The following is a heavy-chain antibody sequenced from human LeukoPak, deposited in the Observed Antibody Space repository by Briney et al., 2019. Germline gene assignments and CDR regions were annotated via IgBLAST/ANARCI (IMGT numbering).Heavy chain of an antibody. CDR1: GFTFSSYA. CDR2: ISYDGSSK. J-gene: IGHJ5*02. D-gene: IGHD3-16*01. Sequence: GGSLRLSCAASGFTFSSYAMHWVRQAPGTGLEWVAAISYDGSSKYYADSVKGRFTISRDDSKNTLYLQMNSLRAEDTAVYYCTRDCHPRYSLISPNNWFDPWGQGTLATVSS. V-gene: IGHV3-30-3*01. CDR3: TRDCHPRYSLISPNNWFDP.